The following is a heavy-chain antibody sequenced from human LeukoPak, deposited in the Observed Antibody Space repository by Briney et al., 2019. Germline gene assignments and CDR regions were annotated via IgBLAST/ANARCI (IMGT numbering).Heavy chain of an antibody. D-gene: IGHD3-9*01. CDR3: ARDHPYYDILTGYLYYMDV. V-gene: IGHV4-38-2*02. CDR2: IYHSGST. Sequence: PSETLSLTCTVSGYSISSGYYWGWIRQPPGKGLEWIGSIYHSGSTNYNPSLKSRVTMSVDTSKNQFSLKLSSVTAADTAVYYCARDHPYYDILTGYLYYMDVWGKGTTVTISS. J-gene: IGHJ6*03. CDR1: GYSISSGYY.